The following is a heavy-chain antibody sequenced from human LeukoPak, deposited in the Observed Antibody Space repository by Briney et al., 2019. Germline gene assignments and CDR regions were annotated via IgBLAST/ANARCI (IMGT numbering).Heavy chain of an antibody. CDR3: TADYDILTGWGLGAFDI. D-gene: IGHD3-9*01. J-gene: IGHJ3*02. Sequence: GGSLRLSCAASGFTFSSYGMHWVRQAPGKGLEWVAFIRYDGSNKRYADSVKGRFTISRDNSKNTLYLQMNSLKTEDTAVYYCTADYDILTGWGLGAFDIWGQGTMVTVSS. V-gene: IGHV3-30*02. CDR1: GFTFSSYG. CDR2: IRYDGSNK.